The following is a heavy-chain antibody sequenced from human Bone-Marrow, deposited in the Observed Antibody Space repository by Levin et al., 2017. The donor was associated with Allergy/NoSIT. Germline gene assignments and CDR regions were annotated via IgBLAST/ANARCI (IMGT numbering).Heavy chain of an antibody. J-gene: IGHJ6*02. Sequence: SETLSLTCTVSDASGSSGTYYWSWIRQPPGRGLEWLGHMFNNGNTNYNPSLKSGATISGDTSKSQFSLKLNSVTAADTAVYYCARGRIRARWDVWGHGTTVTVAS. D-gene: IGHD2-21*01. V-gene: IGHV4-61*01. CDR1: DASGSSGTYY. CDR3: ARGRIRARWDV. CDR2: MFNNGNT.